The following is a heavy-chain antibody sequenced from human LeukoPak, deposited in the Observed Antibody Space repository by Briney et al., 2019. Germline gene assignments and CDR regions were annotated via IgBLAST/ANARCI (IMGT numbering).Heavy chain of an antibody. J-gene: IGHJ6*03. CDR1: GGTFSSYA. CDR2: IIPIFGTA. Sequence: SVKVSCKASGGTFSSYAISWVRQAPGQGLEWMGGIIPIFGTANYAQKFQGRVTITADESTGTAYMELSSLRSEDTAVYYCARVFEAAAGPYYYYYMDVWGKGTTVTVSS. V-gene: IGHV1-69*13. CDR3: ARVFEAAAGPYYYYYMDV. D-gene: IGHD6-13*01.